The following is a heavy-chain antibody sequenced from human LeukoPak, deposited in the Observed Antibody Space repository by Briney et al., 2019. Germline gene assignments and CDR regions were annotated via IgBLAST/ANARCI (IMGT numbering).Heavy chain of an antibody. Sequence: PGGSLRLSCAASGFTFSSYWMSWVRQAPGKGLEWVANIKQDGSEKYYVDSVKGRFTISRDNAKNSLYLQMNSLRAEDTAVYYCARQFEYDSSAKLDYWGQGTLVTVSS. V-gene: IGHV3-7*01. CDR2: IKQDGSEK. D-gene: IGHD3-22*01. CDR3: ARQFEYDSSAKLDY. CDR1: GFTFSSYW. J-gene: IGHJ4*02.